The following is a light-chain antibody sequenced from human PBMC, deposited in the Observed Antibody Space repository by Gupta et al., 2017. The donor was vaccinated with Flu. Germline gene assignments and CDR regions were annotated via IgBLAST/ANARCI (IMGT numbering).Light chain of an antibody. CDR3: SSYTSSSTVV. J-gene: IGLJ2*01. Sequence: QAALTQPASVPGSPGQSLSISCTGTSSDVGGYNYVSWYQQHPGKAPKLMIYEVSNRPSGVSNRFSGSKSGNTASLTISGLQAEDEADYYCSSYTSSSTVVFGGGTKLTVL. CDR2: EVS. V-gene: IGLV2-14*01. CDR1: SSDVGGYNY.